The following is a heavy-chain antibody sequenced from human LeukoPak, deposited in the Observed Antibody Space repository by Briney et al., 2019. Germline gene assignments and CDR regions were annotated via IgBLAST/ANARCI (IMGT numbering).Heavy chain of an antibody. J-gene: IGHJ4*02. CDR1: GFTFSTYW. V-gene: IGHV3-74*01. D-gene: IGHD5-12*01. CDR3: ARDRGYAQDY. CDR2: IKTDGSST. Sequence: GGSLRLSCAASGFTFSTYWMHWVRQAPGKGLVWVSHIKTDGSSTTYADSVKGRFTISRDNAKNTLYLQMNSLRAEDTAVYYCARDRGYAQDYWGQGTLVTVSS.